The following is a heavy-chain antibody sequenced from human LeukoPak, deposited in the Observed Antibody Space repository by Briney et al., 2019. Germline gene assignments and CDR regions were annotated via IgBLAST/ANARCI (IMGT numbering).Heavy chain of an antibody. J-gene: IGHJ6*03. Sequence: SETLSLTCTVSGDSISSNDYYWSWIRQPAGTGLEWIGRIYTSGSTNYNPSLKSRVTMSVDTSKNQFSLKLSSVTAADTAVYYCARDRALYYYYYMDVWGKGTTVTISS. V-gene: IGHV4-61*02. CDR2: IYTSGST. CDR3: ARDRALYYYYYMDV. CDR1: GDSISSNDYY.